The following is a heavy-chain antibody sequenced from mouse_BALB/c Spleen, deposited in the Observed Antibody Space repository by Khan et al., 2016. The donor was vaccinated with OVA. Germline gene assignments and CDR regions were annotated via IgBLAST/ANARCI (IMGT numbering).Heavy chain of an antibody. CDR2: ISSAGDYT. Sequence: EVELVASGGGLVKPGGPLKLSCAASGFTFSSFAMSWVRQTPEKRLEWVATISSAGDYTYYPDSVKGRFTISRDNAKNTLYLQMSSLRSEDTAMYYCARHNYGPFAYWGQGTLVTVSA. V-gene: IGHV5-9-3*01. D-gene: IGHD1-1*01. CDR1: GFTFSSFA. CDR3: ARHNYGPFAY. J-gene: IGHJ3*01.